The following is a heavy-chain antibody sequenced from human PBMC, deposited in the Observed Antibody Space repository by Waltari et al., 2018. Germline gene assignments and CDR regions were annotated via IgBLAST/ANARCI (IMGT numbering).Heavy chain of an antibody. CDR3: ARDLYFDWSKDNDY. CDR2: ISSSSSYI. CDR1: GFTFSGCS. Sequence: EVQLVESGGGLVKPGGSLRLSCAASGFTFSGCSMNWVRPAPGKGLEWVSSISSSSSYIYYADSVKGRFTISRDNAKNSLYLQMNSLRAEDTAVYYCARDLYFDWSKDNDYWGQGTLVTVSS. V-gene: IGHV3-21*03. D-gene: IGHD3-9*01. J-gene: IGHJ4*02.